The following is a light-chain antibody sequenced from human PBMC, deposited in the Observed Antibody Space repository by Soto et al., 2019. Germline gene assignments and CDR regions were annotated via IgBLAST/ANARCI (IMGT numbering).Light chain of an antibody. V-gene: IGKV1-39*01. CDR1: QDIGTY. CDR3: LQTFGSPLT. CDR2: TSA. J-gene: IGKJ4*01. Sequence: DIQMTQSPSSLSVFVGDRVNITCRASQDIGTYLHWFQEKPGRAPKLLISTSATLQSAVPSRFRGSGSGADFTLTSTSLQPEDFATYFCLQTFGSPLTFGGGTRVQ.